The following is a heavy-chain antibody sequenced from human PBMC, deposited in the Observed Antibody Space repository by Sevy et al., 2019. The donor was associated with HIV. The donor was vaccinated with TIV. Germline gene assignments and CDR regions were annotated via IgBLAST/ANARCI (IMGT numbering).Heavy chain of an antibody. D-gene: IGHD2-2*01. CDR1: GFTFSSYA. V-gene: IGHV3-30*04. J-gene: IGHJ6*02. CDR2: ISYDGSNK. CDR3: AREKGDIVVVPAALGMDV. Sequence: GGSLRLSCAASGFTFSSYAMHWVRHAPGKGLEWVAVISYDGSNKYYADSVKGRFTISRDNSKNTLYLQMNSLRAEDTAVYYCAREKGDIVVVPAALGMDVWGQGTTVTVSS.